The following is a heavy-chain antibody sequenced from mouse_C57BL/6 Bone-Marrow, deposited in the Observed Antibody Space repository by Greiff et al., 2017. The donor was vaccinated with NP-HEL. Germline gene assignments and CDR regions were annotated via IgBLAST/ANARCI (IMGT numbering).Heavy chain of an antibody. J-gene: IGHJ3*01. V-gene: IGHV5-17*01. CDR2: ISSGSSTI. CDR3: ARRRNYYGSSYPLSY. CDR1: GFTFSDYG. Sequence: EVQRVESGGGLVKPGGSLKLSCAASGFTFSDYGMHWVRQAPEKGLEWVAYISSGSSTIYYVDTVKGRFTISRDNAKNTLFLQMTSLRSEDTAMYYCARRRNYYGSSYPLSYWGQGTLVTVSA. D-gene: IGHD1-1*01.